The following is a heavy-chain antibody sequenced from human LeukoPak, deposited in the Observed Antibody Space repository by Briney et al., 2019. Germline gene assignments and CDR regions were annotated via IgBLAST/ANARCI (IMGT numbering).Heavy chain of an antibody. CDR3: SRENGAFSPFGY. J-gene: IGHJ4*02. CDR2: VSLSGLT. D-gene: IGHD2-8*01. CDR1: GGSITSTNL. Sequence: SETLSLTCGVSGGSITSTNLWSGVRQPPGQGLEWIGEVSLSGLTNYNPSLSSRVIMALDTSKNHLSLNLTSVTAADTAVYYCSRENGAFSPFGYWGQGTLVTVPS. V-gene: IGHV4-4*02.